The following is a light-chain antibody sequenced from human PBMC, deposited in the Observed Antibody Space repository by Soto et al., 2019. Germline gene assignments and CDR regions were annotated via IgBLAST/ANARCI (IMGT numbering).Light chain of an antibody. J-gene: IGKJ1*01. V-gene: IGKV3-20*01. CDR3: QQYGSSGT. Sequence: EIGLTQSPGAVSLTPGERATLSCRTSQSVSSNYLAWYQQKPGQAPRLLIYGASSRAAGIPDRFSGSGSGTDFTLTTSRLEPEDFAVYYCQQYGSSGTFGQGTKVDIK. CDR2: GAS. CDR1: QSVSSNY.